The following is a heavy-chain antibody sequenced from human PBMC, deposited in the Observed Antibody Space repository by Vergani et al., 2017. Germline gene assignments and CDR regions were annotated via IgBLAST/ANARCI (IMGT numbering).Heavy chain of an antibody. CDR2: IKQDGSEK. CDR1: GFTLGDYA. J-gene: IGHJ4*02. V-gene: IGHV3-7*01. Sequence: EVHLVESGGGLVQPGRSLRLSCSGSGFTLGDYAMTWVRQAPRKGLEWVASIKQDGSEKQYVDSVKGRFTISRDNVRNLVFLEMHDLRVADTAVYYCARELVAGTKEIDYWGQGTLVTVSS. CDR3: ARELVAGTKEIDY. D-gene: IGHD6-19*01.